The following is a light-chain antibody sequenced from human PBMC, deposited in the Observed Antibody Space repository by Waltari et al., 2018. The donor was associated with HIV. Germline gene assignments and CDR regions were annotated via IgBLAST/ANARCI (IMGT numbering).Light chain of an antibody. V-gene: IGKV2-40*01. Sequence: IVMTQTPLSLSVTPGEPASISCTSSRALMDVDDGSTYLDWYLQKPGQARHLLIYTLSYRGPGVPDRVSGSGSDSTFALNISRVEADDFGIYYCMQRMECPITFGQGTRLELK. J-gene: IGKJ5*01. CDR1: RALMDVDDGSTY. CDR3: MQRMECPIT. CDR2: TLS.